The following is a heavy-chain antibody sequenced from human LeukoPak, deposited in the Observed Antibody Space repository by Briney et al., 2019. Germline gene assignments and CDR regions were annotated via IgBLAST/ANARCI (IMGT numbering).Heavy chain of an antibody. CDR3: AKEPSYCSSTSCLTPY. J-gene: IGHJ4*02. Sequence: PGRSLRLSCAASGFTFDDYAMHWVRQAPGKGLEWVSGISWNSGSIGYADSVKGRFTISRDNAKNSLYLQMNSLRAEDTALYYCAKEPSYCSSTSCLTPYWGQGTLVTVSS. D-gene: IGHD2-2*01. CDR1: GFTFDDYA. CDR2: ISWNSGSI. V-gene: IGHV3-9*01.